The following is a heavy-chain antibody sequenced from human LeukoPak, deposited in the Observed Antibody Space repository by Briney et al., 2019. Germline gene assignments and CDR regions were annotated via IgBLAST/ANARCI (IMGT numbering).Heavy chain of an antibody. V-gene: IGHV3-30*02. J-gene: IGHJ4*02. CDR2: IRHDEANS. CDR1: GFNLNSYA. D-gene: IGHD6-6*01. Sequence: PWGTLRLSCAVSGFNLNSYAMHWVRQAPGKGLEWVAVIRHDEANSFYADSVQGRFTISRDTSKKLLYLQMNSLRVEDTAVYYCAKEYAPSSPLGELDSWGQGTLVTASS. CDR3: AKEYAPSSPLGELDS.